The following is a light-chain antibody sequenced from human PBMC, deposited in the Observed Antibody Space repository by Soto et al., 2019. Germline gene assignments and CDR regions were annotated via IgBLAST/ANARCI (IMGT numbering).Light chain of an antibody. CDR3: QKYKTAPFT. Sequence: DIQMTQSPSSLTASVGDRVTITCRASQGISNYLAWYQQKPGKVPELLIYDASTLQSGVPSRFSGSGSGTDFTLTINSLQPEDVATYYCQKYKTAPFTFGPGTIVDI. V-gene: IGKV1-27*01. J-gene: IGKJ3*01. CDR1: QGISNY. CDR2: DAS.